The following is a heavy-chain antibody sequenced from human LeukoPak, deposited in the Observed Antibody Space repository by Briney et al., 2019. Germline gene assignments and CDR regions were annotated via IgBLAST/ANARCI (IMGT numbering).Heavy chain of an antibody. Sequence: GGSLRLSCAASGFTFSSYSMNWVRQAPGKGLEWISFISSSGSPIYYAGSVTGRFTISRDNGKNSLYLQMNSLRDEDTAVYYCARGVEGSYYYDSSGKGSALDIWGQGTMVTVSS. V-gene: IGHV3-48*02. D-gene: IGHD3-22*01. CDR2: ISSSGSPI. CDR3: ARGVEGSYYYDSSGKGSALDI. CDR1: GFTFSSYS. J-gene: IGHJ3*02.